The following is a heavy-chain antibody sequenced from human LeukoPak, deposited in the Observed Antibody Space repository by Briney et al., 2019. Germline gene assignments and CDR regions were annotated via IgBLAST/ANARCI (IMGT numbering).Heavy chain of an antibody. CDR1: GYTFTSYG. CDR2: ISAYNGNT. D-gene: IGHD3-3*01. J-gene: IGHJ6*03. Sequence: VASVKVSCKASGYTFTSYGISWVRQAPGQGLEWMGGISAYNGNTNYAQKLQGRVTMTTDTSTSTAYMELRSLRSDDTAVYYCARDRDYDFFGLLGYYYYYMDVWGKGTTVTVSS. CDR3: ARDRDYDFFGLLGYYYYYMDV. V-gene: IGHV1-18*01.